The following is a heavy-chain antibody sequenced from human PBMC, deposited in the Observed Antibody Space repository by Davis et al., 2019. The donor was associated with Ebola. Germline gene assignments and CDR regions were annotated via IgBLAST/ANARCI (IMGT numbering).Heavy chain of an antibody. CDR2: ISNTFDT. CDR3: ATDYYFDY. J-gene: IGHJ4*02. V-gene: IGHV3-23*01. Sequence: PGGSLRLSCSASGFTFLNYGMTWVRQAPGKGLEWVSTISNTFDTYYAGSVKGRFTVSRDNSKNTLHLQMNSLRAEDTALYYCATDYYFDYWGQGTLVTVSS. CDR1: GFTFLNYG.